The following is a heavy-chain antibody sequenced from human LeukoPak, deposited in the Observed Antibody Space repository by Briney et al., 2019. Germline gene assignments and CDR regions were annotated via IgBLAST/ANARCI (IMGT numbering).Heavy chain of an antibody. Sequence: GGSLRLSCAASGFTFSTYSMNWVRQAPGKGLEGVSYISSSSSYIYYADSVKGRFTISRDNAKNSLYLQMNSLRAEDTAVYYCARERMATIIWDAFDIWGQGTMVTVSS. J-gene: IGHJ3*02. CDR1: GFTFSTYS. D-gene: IGHD5-24*01. CDR3: ARERMATIIWDAFDI. V-gene: IGHV3-21*01. CDR2: ISSSSSYI.